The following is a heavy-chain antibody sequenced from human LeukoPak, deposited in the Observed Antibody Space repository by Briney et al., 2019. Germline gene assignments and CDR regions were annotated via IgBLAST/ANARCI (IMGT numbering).Heavy chain of an antibody. Sequence: PSETLSLTCAVYGGSFSGYYWSWIRQPPGKGLEWIGEINHSRSTNYHPSLKSRVTMSVDTSNNQFSLKLSSVTAADTAVYYCARDLYYYDSSGYYYRWFDPWGQGTLVTVSS. CDR2: INHSRST. CDR1: GGSFSGYY. D-gene: IGHD3-22*01. J-gene: IGHJ5*02. V-gene: IGHV4-34*01. CDR3: ARDLYYYDSSGYYYRWFDP.